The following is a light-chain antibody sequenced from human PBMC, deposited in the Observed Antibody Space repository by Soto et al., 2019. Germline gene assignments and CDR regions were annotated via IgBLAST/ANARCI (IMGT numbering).Light chain of an antibody. CDR3: SSYTSSDTYV. J-gene: IGLJ1*01. CDR1: SSDVGGYNY. Sequence: QSVLTQPASVSGSPGQSITISCTGTSSDVGGYNYVSWYQQHPGEAPKLMIYEVSNQPSGVSNRFSGSKSGNTASLTISGLQAEDEADYYCSSYTSSDTYVLGNGTKVTVL. V-gene: IGLV2-14*01. CDR2: EVS.